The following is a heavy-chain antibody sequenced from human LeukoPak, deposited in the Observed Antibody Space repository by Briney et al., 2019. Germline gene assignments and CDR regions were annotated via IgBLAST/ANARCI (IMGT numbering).Heavy chain of an antibody. V-gene: IGHV4-4*02. Sequence: SETLSLTCAVSGGSISSSNWWSWVRQPPGKGLEWIGEIYHSGSTNYNPSLKSRVTISVDKSKNQFSLKLTSVTAADTAAYYCARQGDSGWYYFDYRGQGTLVTVPS. J-gene: IGHJ4*02. CDR1: GGSISSSNW. CDR3: ARQGDSGWYYFDY. D-gene: IGHD6-19*01. CDR2: IYHSGST.